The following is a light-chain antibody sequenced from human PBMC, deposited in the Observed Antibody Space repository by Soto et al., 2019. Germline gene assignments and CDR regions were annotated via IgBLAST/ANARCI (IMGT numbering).Light chain of an antibody. Sequence: EIVLTQSPGILSLSPGERATLSCGASQSVISGYLAWYQQKPGQTPRLLIYAASSRATDIPDRFSGSGSGTDFTLTISRLEPEDFAVYYCQQYGSSPITFGQGTRLDIK. V-gene: IGKV3-20*01. J-gene: IGKJ5*01. CDR2: AAS. CDR1: QSVISGY. CDR3: QQYGSSPIT.